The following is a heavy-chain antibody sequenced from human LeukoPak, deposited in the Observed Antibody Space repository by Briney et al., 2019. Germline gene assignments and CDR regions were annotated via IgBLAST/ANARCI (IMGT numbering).Heavy chain of an antibody. J-gene: IGHJ2*01. CDR2: IYGGGNT. CDR1: GFIVSGNY. CDR3: AGPSDKSRNWYFDL. Sequence: PGGSLRLSCAASGFIVSGNYMSWFRQAPGKGLEWVSVIYGGGNTADAASVRDRFTISRDNFKNKLYLQMNSLGAEDTAVYYCAGPSDKSRNWYFDLWGRGTLVTVSS. V-gene: IGHV3-66*01. D-gene: IGHD2-21*01.